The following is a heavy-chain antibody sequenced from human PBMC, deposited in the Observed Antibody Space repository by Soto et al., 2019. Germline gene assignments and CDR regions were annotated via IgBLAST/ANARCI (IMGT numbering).Heavy chain of an antibody. CDR1: GYTFTGYY. CDR3: ARAPLYDISTGYYVHYYGMDV. J-gene: IGHJ6*02. CDR2: INPNSGGT. V-gene: IGHV1-2*02. Sequence: ASVKVSCKASGYTFTGYYMHWVRQAPGQGLEWMGWINPNSGGTNYAQKFQGRVTMTRDTSISTAYMELSRLRSDDTAVYYCARAPLYDISTGYYVHYYGMDVWGQGTTVTVSS. D-gene: IGHD3-9*01.